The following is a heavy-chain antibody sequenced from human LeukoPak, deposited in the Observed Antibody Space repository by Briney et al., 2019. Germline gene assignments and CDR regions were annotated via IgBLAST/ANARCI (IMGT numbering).Heavy chain of an antibody. Sequence: GASVKVSCKASGGTFSSYAISWVRQAPGQGLEWMGGIIPIFGTANYAQKFQGRVTITTDESTGTAYMELSSLRSEDTAVYYCASSGGYCSSTSCYSDYWGQGTLVTVSS. CDR1: GGTFSSYA. D-gene: IGHD2-2*01. CDR3: ASSGGYCSSTSCYSDY. CDR2: IIPIFGTA. V-gene: IGHV1-69*05. J-gene: IGHJ4*02.